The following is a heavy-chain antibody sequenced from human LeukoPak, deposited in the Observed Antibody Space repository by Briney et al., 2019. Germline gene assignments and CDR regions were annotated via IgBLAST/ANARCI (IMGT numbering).Heavy chain of an antibody. J-gene: IGHJ6*02. CDR3: ATPSGDWFHGVDV. V-gene: IGHV4-31*03. Sequence: SETLSLTCTVSGGPISSGGYYWTWIRQHPGKGLEWIGFISYSGSTHYNPSLKSRVTISLDTSKNQFSLKLNSVTAADTAVYYCATPSGDWFHGVDVWGQGTTVIVSS. CDR1: GGPISSGGYY. D-gene: IGHD3/OR15-3a*01. CDR2: ISYSGST.